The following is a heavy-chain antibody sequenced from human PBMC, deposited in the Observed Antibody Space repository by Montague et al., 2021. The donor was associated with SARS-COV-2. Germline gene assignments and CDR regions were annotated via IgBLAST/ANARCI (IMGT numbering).Heavy chain of an antibody. CDR1: GGSMISGGYY. V-gene: IGHV4-31*03. CDR2: VYSGGST. J-gene: IGHJ6*02. D-gene: IGHD3-10*02. Sequence: TLSLTCNVSGGSMISGGYYWSWIRQPPGKGLEWIGYVYSGGSTYYNPSLKSRVTISEDTSKNQFSLRLTSVTAADTAVYYCVRDWVLRCSGGAIDLWGQGTTVTVSS. CDR3: VRDWVLRCSGGAIDL.